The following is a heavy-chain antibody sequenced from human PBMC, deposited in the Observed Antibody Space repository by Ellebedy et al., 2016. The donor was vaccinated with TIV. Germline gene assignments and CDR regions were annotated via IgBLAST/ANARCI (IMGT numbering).Heavy chain of an antibody. J-gene: IGHJ4*02. CDR1: GFTFSSFA. Sequence: PGGSLRLSCAVSGFTFSSFAMTWVRQPPGRGLEWVSSITGSGGSTYHADSVKGRFTISRDNSKNTLYLQMNSLRAEDTAIYYCAKGIDSWYAHYSEYWGQGTLVTVSS. V-gene: IGHV3-23*01. CDR3: AKGIDSWYAHYSEY. D-gene: IGHD3-3*01. CDR2: ITGSGGST.